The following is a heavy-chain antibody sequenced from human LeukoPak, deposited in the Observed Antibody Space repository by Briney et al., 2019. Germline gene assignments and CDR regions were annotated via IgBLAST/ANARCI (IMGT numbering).Heavy chain of an antibody. Sequence: GGSLRLSCAASGFIFSNYATSWVRQAPGKGLEWVSVISGSGGSTYYADSVKGRFTISRDNSKKTLYLQMNSLRAEDTAVYYCAKELYGSTSFYELDPWGQGTLVTVSS. D-gene: IGHD2-2*01. CDR3: AKELYGSTSFYELDP. CDR1: GFIFSNYA. J-gene: IGHJ5*02. V-gene: IGHV3-23*01. CDR2: ISGSGGST.